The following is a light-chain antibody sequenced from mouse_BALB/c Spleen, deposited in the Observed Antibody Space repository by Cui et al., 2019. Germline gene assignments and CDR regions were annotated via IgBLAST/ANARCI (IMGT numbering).Light chain of an antibody. CDR1: TSISY. J-gene: IGKJ2*01. Sequence: QLVLNQSCVIMSASPGTMATMTCSASTSISYMQWYQKKPGTSTKRWIYDTSKLACGVPARFSGRGAGTSYSLTSSSMEAEDAATYYYHQRSSYPTFGGGTKLEIK. CDR2: DTS. V-gene: IGKV4-70*01. CDR3: HQRSSYPT.